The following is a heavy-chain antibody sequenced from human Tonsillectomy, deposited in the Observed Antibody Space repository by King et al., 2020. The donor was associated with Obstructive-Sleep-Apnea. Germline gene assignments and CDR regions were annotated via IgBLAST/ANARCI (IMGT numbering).Heavy chain of an antibody. CDR1: GFTFSSYA. CDR3: AREGPSYYDSSGYLGY. V-gene: IGHV3-30*04. CDR2: ISYDGSNI. Sequence: VQLVQSGGGVVQPGRSLRLACAASGFTFSSYAMHWVRQAPGKGLEGVACISYDGSNIYYAASVKGRFTISRDNSKNTLLLQMNSLRAEDTAVYYCAREGPSYYDSSGYLGYWGQGTLVTVSS. D-gene: IGHD3-22*01. J-gene: IGHJ4*02.